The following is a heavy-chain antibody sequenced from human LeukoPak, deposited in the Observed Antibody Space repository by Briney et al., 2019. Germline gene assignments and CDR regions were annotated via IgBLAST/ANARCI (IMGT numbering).Heavy chain of an antibody. V-gene: IGHV1-18*01. CDR1: GYTFTSYG. J-gene: IGHJ4*02. CDR3: ARDLGSYYGSGSYYASDY. Sequence: ASVKVSCKASGYTFTSYGISWVRQAPGQGLEWMGWISAYNGNTNYAQKLQGRVTMTTDTSTSTAYMELRSLRSNDTAVYYCARDLGSYYGSGSYYASDYWGQGTLVTVSS. D-gene: IGHD3-10*01. CDR2: ISAYNGNT.